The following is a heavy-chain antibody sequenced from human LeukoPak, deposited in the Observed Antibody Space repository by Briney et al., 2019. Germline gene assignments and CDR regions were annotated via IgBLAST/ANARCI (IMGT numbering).Heavy chain of an antibody. CDR3: ARQLGKYYYYMDV. Sequence: ASVKVSCKASGYTFTSYGISWVRLAPGQGLEWMGWISAYNGNTNYAQKLQGRVTMTTDTSTTTAYMELRSLRPDDTAVYYCARQLGKYYYYMDVWGKGTTVTVSS. CDR2: ISAYNGNT. CDR1: GYTFTSYG. J-gene: IGHJ6*03. D-gene: IGHD3-16*01. V-gene: IGHV1-18*01.